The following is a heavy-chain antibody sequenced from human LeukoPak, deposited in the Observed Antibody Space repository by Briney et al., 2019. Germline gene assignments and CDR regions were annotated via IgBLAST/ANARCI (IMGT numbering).Heavy chain of an antibody. CDR3: ARGSGSYYKFWFDP. Sequence: GGSLRLSCAASGFIFSDHYMTWIRQAPGKGLEWVSYIGSSGGTTYYADSAKGRFTISRDNAKNSLYLQMNSLRAEDTAVYYCARGSGSYYKFWFDPWGQGTLVTVSS. CDR2: IGSSGGTT. V-gene: IGHV3-11*01. CDR1: GFIFSDHY. D-gene: IGHD1-26*01. J-gene: IGHJ5*02.